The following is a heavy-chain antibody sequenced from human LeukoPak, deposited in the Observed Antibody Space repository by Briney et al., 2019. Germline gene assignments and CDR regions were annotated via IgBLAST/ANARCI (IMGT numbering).Heavy chain of an antibody. Sequence: GGSLRLSCAASGFTFSNAWMSWVRQAPGKGLEWVAFIRYDGSNKYYADSVKGRFTISRDNSKNTLYLQMNSLRAEDTAVYYCAKGPHYYMDVWGKGTTVTVSS. CDR2: IRYDGSNK. CDR3: AKGPHYYMDV. J-gene: IGHJ6*03. CDR1: GFTFSNAW. V-gene: IGHV3-30*02.